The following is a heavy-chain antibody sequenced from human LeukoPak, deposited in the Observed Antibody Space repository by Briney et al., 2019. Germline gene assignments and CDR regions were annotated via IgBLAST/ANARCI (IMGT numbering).Heavy chain of an antibody. D-gene: IGHD3-3*01. V-gene: IGHV1-8*01. CDR3: ARSSEDYDFWSANWFDP. Sequence: APVKVSCKASGYTFTSYDINWVRQATGQGLEWMGWMNPNSGNTGYAQKFQGRVTMTRNTSISTAYMELSSLRSEDTAVYYCARSSEDYDFWSANWFDPWGQGTLVTVSS. CDR1: GYTFTSYD. CDR2: MNPNSGNT. J-gene: IGHJ5*02.